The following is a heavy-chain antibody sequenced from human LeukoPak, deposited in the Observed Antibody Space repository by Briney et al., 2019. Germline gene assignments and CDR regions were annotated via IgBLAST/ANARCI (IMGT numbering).Heavy chain of an antibody. J-gene: IGHJ4*02. V-gene: IGHV6-1*01. CDR2: KFYWSTWYN. D-gene: IGHD2-15*01. CDR1: GVSVSSNCVA. CDR3: ATELYCSAGARSFDY. Sequence: SQTLSLTCAISGVSVSSNCVAWNWIRQSPSRGFEWLVRKFYWSTWYNEYAVSVRSRITINPDTSKNHFYLQVNSLTPEDTAVYYCATELYCSAGARSFDYWGQGTLVTVSS.